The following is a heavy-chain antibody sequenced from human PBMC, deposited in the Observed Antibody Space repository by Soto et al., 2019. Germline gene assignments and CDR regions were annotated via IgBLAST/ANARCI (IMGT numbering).Heavy chain of an antibody. Sequence: PGESLKISCKGSGYSFTSYWIGWVRQMPGKGLEWMGIIYPGDSDTRYSPSFQGQVTISADKSISTAYLQWSSLKASDTAMHYCARLPENSYGLLRSRLNYYYGMDVWGQGTTVPSP. J-gene: IGHJ6*02. D-gene: IGHD5-18*01. CDR2: IYPGDSDT. CDR1: GYSFTSYW. CDR3: ARLPENSYGLLRSRLNYYYGMDV. V-gene: IGHV5-51*01.